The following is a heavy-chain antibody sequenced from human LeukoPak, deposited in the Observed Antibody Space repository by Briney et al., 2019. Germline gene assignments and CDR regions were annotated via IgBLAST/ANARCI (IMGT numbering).Heavy chain of an antibody. Sequence: PGGSLRFSGAASGFTFNSYAMNWVRQAPGKGRKWVSSISGSGAMTYYADSVKGRFTISRDNSKNTLYLQMDSLRVEDTAVYYCASQEGPYCSGGTCYVGFDSWGQGTLVTVS. CDR2: ISGSGAMT. J-gene: IGHJ4*02. CDR3: ASQEGPYCSGGTCYVGFDS. D-gene: IGHD2-15*01. CDR1: GFTFNSYA. V-gene: IGHV3-23*01.